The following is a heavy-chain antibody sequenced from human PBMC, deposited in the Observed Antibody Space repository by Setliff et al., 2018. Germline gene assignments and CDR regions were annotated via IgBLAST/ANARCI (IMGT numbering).Heavy chain of an antibody. V-gene: IGHV4-61*10. CDR3: ARLPGYCNGGNCYGYYTFDI. D-gene: IGHD2-15*01. Sequence: SETLSLTCTVSGGSVNSGYDNWNWLRQPAGKGLEWIGRVFVSGSTNYNPSLKSRVTMSVDTSKNQFSLKLTSVTAADTAVYYCARLPGYCNGGNCYGYYTFDIWGQGTMVTVSS. CDR2: VFVSGST. CDR1: GGSVNSGYDN. J-gene: IGHJ3*02.